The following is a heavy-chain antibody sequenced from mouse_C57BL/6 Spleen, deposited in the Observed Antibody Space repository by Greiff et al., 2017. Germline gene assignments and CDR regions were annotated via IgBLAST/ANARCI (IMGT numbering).Heavy chain of an antibody. CDR3: ARPVRYYFDY. CDR2: IDPSDSYT. Sequence: VQLQQPGAELVRPGTSVKLSCKASGYTFTSYWMHWVKQRPGQGLEWIGGIDPSDSYTNYNQKFKGKATMTVDTSSSTAYMQLSSLTSEDSAVYYCARPVRYYFDYWGQGTTLTVSS. V-gene: IGHV1-59*01. J-gene: IGHJ2*01. CDR1: GYTFTSYW.